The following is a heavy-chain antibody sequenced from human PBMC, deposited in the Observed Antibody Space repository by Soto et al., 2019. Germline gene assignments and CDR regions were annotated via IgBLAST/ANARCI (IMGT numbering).Heavy chain of an antibody. V-gene: IGHV1-8*01. J-gene: IGHJ3*01. CDR3: ARVRYYDFWSGPTGAFDL. CDR2: MNPNSGNT. D-gene: IGHD3-3*01. Sequence: ASVKVSCKASGYTFTSYDINWVRQATGQGLEWMGWMNPNSGNTGYAQKFQGRVTMTRNTSISTAYMELSSLRSEDTAVYYCARVRYYDFWSGPTGAFDLWGQGTMVTVSS. CDR1: GYTFTSYD.